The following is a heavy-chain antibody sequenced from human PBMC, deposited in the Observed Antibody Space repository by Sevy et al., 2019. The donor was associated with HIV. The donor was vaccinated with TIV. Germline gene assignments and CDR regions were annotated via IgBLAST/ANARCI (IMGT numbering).Heavy chain of an antibody. CDR1: GGTFSSYA. V-gene: IGHV1-69*13. Sequence: ASVKVSCKASGGTFSSYAISWVRQAPGQGLEWMGGIIPIFGTANYAQKFQGRVTITADESTSTACMELSSLRSEDTAVYYCARVGVGARRDYYGMDVWGQGTTVTVSS. J-gene: IGHJ6*02. D-gene: IGHD1-26*01. CDR3: ARVGVGARRDYYGMDV. CDR2: IIPIFGTA.